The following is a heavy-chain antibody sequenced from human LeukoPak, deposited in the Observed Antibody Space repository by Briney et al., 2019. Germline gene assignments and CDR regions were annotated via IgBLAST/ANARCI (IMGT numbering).Heavy chain of an antibody. CDR1: GGSISSYY. V-gene: IGHV4-59*01. D-gene: IGHD2-2*01. CDR2: IYYSGSI. J-gene: IGHJ5*02. CDR3: AREDCSRTSCPLDP. Sequence: PSETLSLTCTVSGGSISSYYWSWIRQPPGKGLEWIGYIYYSGSINYNPSLKSRVTISVDTSKNQFSLKLTSVTAADTAVYYCAREDCSRTSCPLDPWGQGTLVTVSS.